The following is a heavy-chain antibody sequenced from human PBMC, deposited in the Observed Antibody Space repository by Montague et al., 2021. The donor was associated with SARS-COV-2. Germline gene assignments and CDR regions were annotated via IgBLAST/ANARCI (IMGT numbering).Heavy chain of an antibody. CDR2: MSNSNSYI. J-gene: IGHJ4*02. D-gene: IGHD3-22*01. Sequence: ETLSLTCTVSGVSISSYYWSWIRQPPGKGLEWVSSMSNSNSYIYYADSVKGRFTISRDNAKNSLYLQMNSLRAEDTAVYYCARAAWGYYDSSGYLDYWGQGTLVTVS. CDR1: GVSISSYY. V-gene: IGHV3-21*01. CDR3: ARAAWGYYDSSGYLDY.